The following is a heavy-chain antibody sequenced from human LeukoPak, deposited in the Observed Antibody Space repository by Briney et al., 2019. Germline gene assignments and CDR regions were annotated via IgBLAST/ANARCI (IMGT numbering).Heavy chain of an antibody. Sequence: GGSLRLSCAASGFTFSDYYMSWIRQAPGKGLEWVSYISSSGSTIYYADSVKGRFTISRDNAKNSLYLQMNSLRAEDTAVYYCARESPYYYDSSGYLDYWGQGTLVTVSS. D-gene: IGHD3-22*01. CDR3: ARESPYYYDSSGYLDY. V-gene: IGHV3-11*01. CDR1: GFTFSDYY. CDR2: ISSSGSTI. J-gene: IGHJ4*02.